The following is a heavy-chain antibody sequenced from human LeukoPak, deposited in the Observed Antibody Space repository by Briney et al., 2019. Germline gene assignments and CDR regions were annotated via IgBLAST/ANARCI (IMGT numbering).Heavy chain of an antibody. Sequence: GGSLRLSCAASGFTFSSYAMHWVCQAPGKGLEWVAVISYDGSNKYYADSVKGRFTISRDNSKNTLYLQMNSLRAEDTAVYYCARDGDRSFDYWGQGTLVTVSS. D-gene: IGHD7-27*01. J-gene: IGHJ4*02. CDR3: ARDGDRSFDY. V-gene: IGHV3-30-3*01. CDR1: GFTFSSYA. CDR2: ISYDGSNK.